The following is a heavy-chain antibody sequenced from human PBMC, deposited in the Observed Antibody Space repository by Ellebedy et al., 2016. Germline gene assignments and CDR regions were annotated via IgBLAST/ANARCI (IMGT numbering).Heavy chain of an antibody. V-gene: IGHV3-7*01. CDR1: GFTFSSYW. J-gene: IGHJ3*02. CDR2: IKQDGSEK. CDR3: AKAFAFDI. D-gene: IGHD3-3*02. Sequence: GESLKISCAASGFTFSSYWMSWVRQAPGKGLEWVANIKQDGSEKYYVDSVKGRFTISRDNAKNSLYLQMNSLRAEDTAVYYCAKAFAFDIWGQGTMVTVSS.